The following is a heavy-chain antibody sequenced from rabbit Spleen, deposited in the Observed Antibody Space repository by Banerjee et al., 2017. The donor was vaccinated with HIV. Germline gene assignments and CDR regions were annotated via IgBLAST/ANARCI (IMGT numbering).Heavy chain of an antibody. CDR1: GFSFSDGYD. Sequence: QEQLEESGGDLVKPGASLTLTCTASGFSFSDGYDMCWVRQTPGKGLEWIACINGGGSGNTYYATWAKGRFTISKASSTTVTLQMTSLTAADTATYFCARDSGSKSYPVYFDLWGPGTLVTVS. D-gene: IGHD4-2*01. CDR2: INGGGSGNT. J-gene: IGHJ4*01. V-gene: IGHV1S45*01. CDR3: ARDSGSKSYPVYFDL.